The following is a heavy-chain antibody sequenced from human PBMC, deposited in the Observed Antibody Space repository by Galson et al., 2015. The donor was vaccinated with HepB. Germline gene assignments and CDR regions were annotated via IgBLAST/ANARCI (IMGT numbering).Heavy chain of an antibody. CDR3: AKDSYLPGLLRYFEPHGYYYGMDV. CDR2: ISYDGSNK. CDR1: GFTFSSYG. V-gene: IGHV3-30*18. Sequence: SLRLSCAASGFTFSSYGMHWVRQAPGKGLEWVAVISYDGSNKYYADSVKGRFTISRDNSKNTLYLQMNSLRAEDTAVYYCAKDSYLPGLLRYFEPHGYYYGMDVWGQGTTVTVSS. J-gene: IGHJ6*02. D-gene: IGHD3-9*01.